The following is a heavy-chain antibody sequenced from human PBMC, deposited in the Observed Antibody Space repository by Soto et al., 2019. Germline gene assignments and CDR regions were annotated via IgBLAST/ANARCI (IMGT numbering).Heavy chain of an antibody. D-gene: IGHD1-26*01. Sequence: QVHLVQSGPEVKTPGDSVKVSCKTSGYTFHTYNIGWARQAPGPGIEWVGGVSTYSGNTDYEQKFQGRLTMTTDTSTNTSYMELISVRSADAALYYCARKVWETSAAFAMWGQGTLVTVSS. V-gene: IGHV1-18*04. CDR1: GYTFHTYN. CDR2: VSTYSGNT. CDR3: ARKVWETSAAFAM. J-gene: IGHJ3*02.